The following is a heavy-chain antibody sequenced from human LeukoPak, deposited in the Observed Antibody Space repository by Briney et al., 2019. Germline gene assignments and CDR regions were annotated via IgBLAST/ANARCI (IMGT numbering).Heavy chain of an antibody. CDR2: IYDSGST. J-gene: IGHJ2*01. D-gene: IGHD2-2*01. CDR3: VRDRGRKYQLRYWYFDP. CDR1: GGSISSGGYY. Sequence: SETLSLTCTVSGGSISSGGYYWSWIRQHPGKGLEWIGYIYDSGSTYDNPSFKSRVTISVDTSKNQFSLKLSSVTAADTAVYYCVRDRGRKYQLRYWYFDPWGRGTLVTVSS. V-gene: IGHV4-31*03.